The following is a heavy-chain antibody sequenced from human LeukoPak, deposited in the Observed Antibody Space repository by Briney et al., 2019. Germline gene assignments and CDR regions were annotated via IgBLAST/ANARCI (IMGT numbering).Heavy chain of an antibody. CDR1: GGSISSYY. J-gene: IGHJ3*02. Sequence: SETLSLTCTVSGGSISSYYWSWIRQPPGKGLEWIGYIYYSGSTNYNPSLRSRVTVSVDTSKNQFSLKLSSVTAADTAVYYCARGIMITFGGGDAFDIWGQGTMVTVSS. CDR3: ARGIMITFGGGDAFDI. V-gene: IGHV4-59*08. D-gene: IGHD3-16*01. CDR2: IYYSGST.